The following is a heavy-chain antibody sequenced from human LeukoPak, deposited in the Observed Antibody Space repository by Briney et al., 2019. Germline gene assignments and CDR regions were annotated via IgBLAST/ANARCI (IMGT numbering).Heavy chain of an antibody. Sequence: GGCLRLSCAASGFTFSSYTMNWVRQAPGKGLEWVSSISGTSGYIYYADSVKGRFTISRDNAKNSVYLQMTSLRDEDTAVYYCARDHYGDYGFGYWGQGTLVTVSS. CDR2: ISGTSGYI. CDR1: GFTFSSYT. J-gene: IGHJ4*02. D-gene: IGHD4-17*01. V-gene: IGHV3-21*01. CDR3: ARDHYGDYGFGY.